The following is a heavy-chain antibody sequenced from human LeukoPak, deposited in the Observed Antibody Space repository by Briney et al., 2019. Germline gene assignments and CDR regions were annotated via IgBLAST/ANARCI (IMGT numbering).Heavy chain of an antibody. CDR3: ARDILYGSGSYNAFDI. CDR2: IYYSGST. J-gene: IGHJ3*02. D-gene: IGHD3-10*01. Sequence: PSETLSLTCTVSGGSISSYYWSWIRQPPGKGLEWIGYIYYSGSTNYNPSLKSRVTISVETSKNQFSLKLSSVTAADTAVYYCARDILYGSGSYNAFDIWGQGTMVTVSS. CDR1: GGSISSYY. V-gene: IGHV4-59*01.